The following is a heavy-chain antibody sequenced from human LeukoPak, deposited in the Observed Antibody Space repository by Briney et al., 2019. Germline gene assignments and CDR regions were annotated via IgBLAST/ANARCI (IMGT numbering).Heavy chain of an antibody. D-gene: IGHD5-18*01. CDR2: ISGSGGST. Sequence: GGSLRLSCEASGFTFSAYAMTWVRQAPGKRLEWVSHISGSGGSTYYADSVKGRFTISRDNSKNTLYLQMNSLRAEDTAFYYCAKAAYTYGYSYFDYWGQGTLVTVSS. CDR3: AKAAYTYGYSYFDY. J-gene: IGHJ4*02. CDR1: GFTFSAYA. V-gene: IGHV3-23*01.